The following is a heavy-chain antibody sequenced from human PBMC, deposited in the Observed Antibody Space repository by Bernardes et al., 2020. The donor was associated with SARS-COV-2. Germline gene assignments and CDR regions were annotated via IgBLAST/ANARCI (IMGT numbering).Heavy chain of an antibody. D-gene: IGHD2-2*01. Sequence: GESLKISCKGSGYSFTSYWIGWVRQMPGKGLEWMGIIYPGDSDTRYSPSFQGQVTISADKSISTAYLQWSSLKASDTAMYYCARRGYYCSSTSCYPPIGHSSSWAFDYWGQGTLVTVSS. CDR3: ARRGYYCSSTSCYPPIGHSSSWAFDY. J-gene: IGHJ4*02. CDR1: GYSFTSYW. V-gene: IGHV5-51*01. CDR2: IYPGDSDT.